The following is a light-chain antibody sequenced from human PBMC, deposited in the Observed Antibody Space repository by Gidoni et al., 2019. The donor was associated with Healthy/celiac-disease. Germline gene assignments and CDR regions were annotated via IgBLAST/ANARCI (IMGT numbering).Light chain of an antibody. J-gene: IGKJ3*01. Sequence: DIKMTHSPSSLSASVGDRVTITCQASQDISNYLNWYQQKPGKAHKILIYDASKLETGVPARFSGSGSGTEFTFTISSLQPEEIATYYWQQYDNLPVTFGRGTKVDIK. CDR1: QDISNY. V-gene: IGKV1-33*01. CDR2: DAS. CDR3: QQYDNLPVT.